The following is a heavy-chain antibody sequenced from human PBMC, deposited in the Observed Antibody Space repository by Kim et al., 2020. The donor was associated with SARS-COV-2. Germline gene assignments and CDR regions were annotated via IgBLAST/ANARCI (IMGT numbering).Heavy chain of an antibody. CDR3: ARQLERGWGDYYYGMDV. CDR1: GYSFTSYW. D-gene: IGHD1-1*01. V-gene: IGHV5-51*01. Sequence: GESLKISCKGSGYSFTSYWIGWVRQMPGKGLEWMGIIYPGDSDTRYSPSFQGQVTISADKSISTAYLQWSSLKASDTAMYYCARQLERGWGDYYYGMDVWGQGTTVTVSS. CDR2: IYPGDSDT. J-gene: IGHJ6*02.